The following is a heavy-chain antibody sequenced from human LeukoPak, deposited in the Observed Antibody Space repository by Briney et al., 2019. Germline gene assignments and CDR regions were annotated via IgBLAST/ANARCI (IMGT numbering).Heavy chain of an antibody. Sequence: PGGSLRLSCAASGFTFSSYSMNWVRQAPGKGLEWVSSISSGSSYIYYADSVKGRFTISGDNAKNSLYLQMNSLRAEDTAVYYCARAGGSPPGVWGKGTTVTVSS. V-gene: IGHV3-21*01. CDR2: ISSGSSYI. D-gene: IGHD4-23*01. CDR3: ARAGGSPPGV. J-gene: IGHJ6*04. CDR1: GFTFSSYS.